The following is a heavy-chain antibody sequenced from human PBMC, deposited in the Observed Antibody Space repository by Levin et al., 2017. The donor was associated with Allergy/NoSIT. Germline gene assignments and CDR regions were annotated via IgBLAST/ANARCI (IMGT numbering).Heavy chain of an antibody. J-gene: IGHJ4*02. Sequence: GGSLRLSCAASGFTFSSSWMNWVRQAPGKGLEWVGNIKEDGSKTYYVDSVKGRFTISRDNAKNSLYLQMNSLRAEDTAVYYCARDRGWLAHDYWGQGTPVTVSS. CDR2: IKEDGSKT. V-gene: IGHV3-7*04. D-gene: IGHD6-19*01. CDR1: GFTFSSSW. CDR3: ARDRGWLAHDY.